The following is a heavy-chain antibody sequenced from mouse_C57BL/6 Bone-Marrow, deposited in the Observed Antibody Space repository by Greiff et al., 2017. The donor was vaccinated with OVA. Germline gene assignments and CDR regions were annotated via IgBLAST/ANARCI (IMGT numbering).Heavy chain of an antibody. V-gene: IGHV1-75*01. J-gene: IGHJ1*03. Sequence: QVQLQQSGPELVKPGASVKISCKASGYTFTDYYINWVKQRPGQGLEWIGWIFHGSGSTYYNEKFKGKATLTVDKSASTAYMLLSSLTSVDSAVYFCASNLLLRYFDVWGTGTTVTVSS. CDR3: ASNLLLRYFDV. CDR1: GYTFTDYY. CDR2: IFHGSGST. D-gene: IGHD1-1*01.